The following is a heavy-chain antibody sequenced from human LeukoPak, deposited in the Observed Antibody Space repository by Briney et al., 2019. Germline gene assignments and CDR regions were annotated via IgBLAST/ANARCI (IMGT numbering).Heavy chain of an antibody. Sequence: RSGGSLRLSCVASGFTFSTYWMHWVRQAPGKGLEWVSSITSSSSYIAYSDSVKGRFTISRDNAKNSLYLQMNSLRAEDTAVFYCARGRWPDYWGQGTLLIVSS. J-gene: IGHJ4*02. V-gene: IGHV3-21*01. CDR1: GFTFSTYW. CDR3: ARGRWPDY. D-gene: IGHD4-23*01. CDR2: ITSSSSYI.